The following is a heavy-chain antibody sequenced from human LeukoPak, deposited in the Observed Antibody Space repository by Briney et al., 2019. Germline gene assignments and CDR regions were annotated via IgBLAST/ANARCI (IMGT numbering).Heavy chain of an antibody. Sequence: SETLSLTCAVYGGSFSGYHWTWIRRPPGKGLEWIGEINHSGSANYNPSLGSRVIISEDTSKNQFSLNLSSVTAADTAVYYCARGSRGAPAARRFKPGNWFDPWGQGTLVTVSS. CDR2: INHSGSA. CDR3: ARGSRGAPAARRFKPGNWFDP. CDR1: GGSFSGYH. V-gene: IGHV4-34*01. J-gene: IGHJ5*02. D-gene: IGHD2-2*01.